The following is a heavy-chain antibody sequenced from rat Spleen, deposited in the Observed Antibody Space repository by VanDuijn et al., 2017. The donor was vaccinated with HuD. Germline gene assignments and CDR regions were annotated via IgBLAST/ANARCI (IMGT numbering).Heavy chain of an antibody. CDR2: IDNAGNT. V-gene: IGHV3-3*01. CDR1: DYSITNNY. Sequence: VQLKESGPGLVKPSQSLSLTCSVTDYSITNNYWDWIRKFPGNKLEWMGYIDNAGNTNYNPSLKSRISITRDTSKNQFFLQVNSVTTEDTATYYCAKTTVAYYYVMDAWGQGASVTVSS. J-gene: IGHJ4*01. CDR3: AKTTVAYYYVMDA. D-gene: IGHD1-3*01.